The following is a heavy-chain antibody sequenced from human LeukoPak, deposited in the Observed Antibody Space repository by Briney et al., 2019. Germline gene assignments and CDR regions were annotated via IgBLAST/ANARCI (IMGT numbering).Heavy chain of an antibody. J-gene: IGHJ1*01. V-gene: IGHV1-2*02. CDR1: GYTFTGYY. CDR3: ARRCSGGSCYGSFQH. CDR2: INPNSGGT. D-gene: IGHD2-15*01. Sequence: GASVKVSCKASGYTFTGYYMHWVRQAPGQGLEWMGWINPNSGGTNYAQKFQGRVTMTRDTSISTAYMELSRLRSDDRAVYYCARRCSGGSCYGSFQHWGQGTLVTVSS.